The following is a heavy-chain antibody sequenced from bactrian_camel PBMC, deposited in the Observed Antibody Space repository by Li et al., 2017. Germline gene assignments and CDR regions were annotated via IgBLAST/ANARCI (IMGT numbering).Heavy chain of an antibody. D-gene: IGHD6*01. CDR1: GFTLGGVS. V-gene: IGHV3S6*01. CDR2: IWNTGVQA. J-gene: IGHJ4*01. CDR3: VRDQDGSWYVFDY. Sequence: HVQLVESGGGSVQPGESLRLSCAASGFTLGGVSMGWVRQAPGKGLEWVSAIWNTGVQAYYANSVNGRFTVSRDNAKNTVYLQMNSLKPDDTAVYYCVRDQDGSWYVFDYWGQGTQVTVS.